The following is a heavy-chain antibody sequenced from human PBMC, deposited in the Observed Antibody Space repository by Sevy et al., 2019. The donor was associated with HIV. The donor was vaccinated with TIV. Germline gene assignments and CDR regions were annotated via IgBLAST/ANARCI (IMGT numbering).Heavy chain of an antibody. V-gene: IGHV3-30-3*01. J-gene: IGHJ5*02. CDR3: ARDLRSNYNIYFDP. CDR2: ISYDGSNK. Sequence: GGSLRLSCAASGFPFSTYALHWVRQAPGKGLEWVAVISYDGSNKYYADSVKGRFTISRDSSKNTLYLQMNSLTTEDTAVYYCARDLRSNYNIYFDPWGQGTLVTVSS. D-gene: IGHD4-4*01. CDR1: GFPFSTYA.